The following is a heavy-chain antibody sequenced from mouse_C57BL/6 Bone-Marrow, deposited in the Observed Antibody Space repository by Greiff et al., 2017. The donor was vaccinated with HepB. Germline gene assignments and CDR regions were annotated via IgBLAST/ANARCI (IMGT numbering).Heavy chain of an antibody. CDR2: ISSGGDYI. Sequence: EVNVVESGEGLVKPGGSLKLSCAASGFTFSSYAMSWVRQTPEKRLEWVAYISSGGDYIYYADTVKGRFTISRDNARNTLYLQMSSLKSEDTAMYYCTRDDDYDIFAYWGQGTLVTVSA. CDR1: GFTFSSYA. CDR3: TRDDDYDIFAY. D-gene: IGHD2-4*01. V-gene: IGHV5-9-1*02. J-gene: IGHJ3*01.